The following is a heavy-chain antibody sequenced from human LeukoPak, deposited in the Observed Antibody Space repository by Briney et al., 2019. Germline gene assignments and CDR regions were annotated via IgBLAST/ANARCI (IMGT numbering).Heavy chain of an antibody. CDR2: IKQDRSEK. J-gene: IGHJ4*02. CDR3: ARGGEYCSSTSCYGLYYFDY. Sequence: RGSLRLSCAASGFTFSNYWMSWVRQAPGKGLEWVANIKQDRSEKYYVDSVKGRFTISRDNAKNSLYLQMNSLRAEDTAVYYCARGGEYCSSTSCYGLYYFDYWGQGTLVTVSS. V-gene: IGHV3-7*01. D-gene: IGHD2-2*01. CDR1: GFTFSNYW.